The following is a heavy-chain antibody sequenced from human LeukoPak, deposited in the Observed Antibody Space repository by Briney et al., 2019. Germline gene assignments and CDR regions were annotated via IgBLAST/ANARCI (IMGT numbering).Heavy chain of an antibody. J-gene: IGHJ4*02. CDR3: ARYVVYGSGKYYFDY. Sequence: SETLSLTCTVSGRSVSCTTYYWSWIRQPPGKGLEWIASINYSGSTYYNPSLKSRVTISVDTSENQFSLKLSSVTAADTAVYYCARYVVYGSGKYYFDYWGQGTLVTVSS. D-gene: IGHD3-10*01. V-gene: IGHV4-39*01. CDR1: GRSVSCTTYY. CDR2: INYSGST.